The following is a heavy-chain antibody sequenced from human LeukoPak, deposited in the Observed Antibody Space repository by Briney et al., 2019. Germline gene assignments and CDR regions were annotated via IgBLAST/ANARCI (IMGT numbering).Heavy chain of an antibody. V-gene: IGHV1-2*02. CDR3: AREIGGWAGYFDY. CDR2: INPNSGGT. CDR1: GYTFTGCY. D-gene: IGHD6-19*01. J-gene: IGHJ4*02. Sequence: GASVTVSCKSSGYTFTGCYMHWVRQAPGQGLEWMGWINPNSGGTNYAQKLQGRVTMTTDTSASTAYMELRSLRSDDTAVYYCAREIGGWAGYFDYWGQGTLVTVSS.